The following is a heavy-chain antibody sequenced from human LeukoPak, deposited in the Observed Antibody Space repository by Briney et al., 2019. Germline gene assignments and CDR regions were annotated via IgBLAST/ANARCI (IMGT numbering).Heavy chain of an antibody. D-gene: IGHD2-2*01. CDR1: GFTFSSYC. J-gene: IGHJ5*02. CDR2: IRYDGSNK. V-gene: IGHV3-30*02. CDR3: AKDRNVVVRAATRWLDP. Sequence: TGRSLRLSCAASGFTFSSYCMHWVRQAPGKGLEWVAFIRYDGSNKYYADSVRGRFTISRDNSKTTLDLQMNSLKAEDTAVYSCAKDRNVVVRAATRWLDPWGQGTLVTVSS.